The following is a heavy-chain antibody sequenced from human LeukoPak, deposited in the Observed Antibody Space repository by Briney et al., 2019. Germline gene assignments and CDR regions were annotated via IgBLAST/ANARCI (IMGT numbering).Heavy chain of an antibody. CDR2: IKHDASEK. J-gene: IGHJ4*02. D-gene: IGHD4-17*01. V-gene: IGHV3-7*02. CDR1: GFTFSDYW. CDR3: ASSMTTVTTALLDY. Sequence: PGGSLRLSCVASGFTFSDYWMSWVRQAPGKGLEWVAHIKHDASEKHYVDSVKGRFTISRDNSKNTLYLQMNSLRAEDTAVYYCASSMTTVTTALLDYWGQGTLVTVSS.